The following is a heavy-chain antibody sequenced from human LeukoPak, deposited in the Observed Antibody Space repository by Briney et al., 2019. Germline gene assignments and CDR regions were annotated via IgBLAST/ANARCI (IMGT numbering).Heavy chain of an antibody. J-gene: IGHJ4*02. V-gene: IGHV4-34*01. CDR3: ARGVGYYDYVWGSYRRQYYFDY. D-gene: IGHD3-16*02. CDR2: INHSGST. CDR1: GGSFSGYY. Sequence: PSETLSLTCAVYGGSFSGYYWSWIRQPPGKGLEWIGEINHSGSTNYNPSLKSRVTISVDTSKNQFSLKLSSVTAADTAVYYCARGVGYYDYVWGSYRRQYYFDYWGQGTLVTVSS.